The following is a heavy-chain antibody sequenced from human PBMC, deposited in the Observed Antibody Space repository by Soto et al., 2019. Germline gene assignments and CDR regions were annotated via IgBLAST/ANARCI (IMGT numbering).Heavy chain of an antibody. J-gene: IGHJ4*02. V-gene: IGHV3-66*01. CDR1: GFTVNSNH. D-gene: IGHD3-9*01. CDR3: AFGDILTGYYHFDY. Sequence: PGGSLRLSCAASGFTVNSNHLSWVRQAPGKGLEWVSVIYSGGRTYYADSVKGRFIISRDNFNNTLYLQMNSLRAEDTAVYYCAFGDILTGYYHFDYWGQGTPVTVSS. CDR2: IYSGGRT.